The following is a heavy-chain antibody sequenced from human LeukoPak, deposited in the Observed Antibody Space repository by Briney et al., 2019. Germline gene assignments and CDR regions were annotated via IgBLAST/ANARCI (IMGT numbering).Heavy chain of an antibody. CDR2: IYTSGST. CDR1: GGSISSYY. CDR3: AKSTYYYDTFVNAFDF. J-gene: IGHJ3*01. D-gene: IGHD3-22*01. Sequence: SETLSLTCTVSGGSISSYYWSWIRQPAGKGLEWIGRIYTSGSTNYNPSLKSRVTMSVDTSKNQFSLKLRSVTAADTAVYYCAKSTYYYDTFVNAFDFWGQGTVVTVSS. V-gene: IGHV4-4*07.